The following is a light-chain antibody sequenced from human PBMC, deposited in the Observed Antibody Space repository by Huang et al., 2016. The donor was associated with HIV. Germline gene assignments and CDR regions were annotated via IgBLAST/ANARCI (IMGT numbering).Light chain of an antibody. CDR2: DAS. V-gene: IGKV3-15*01. Sequence: SHSVDSDLAWYQQKPGQAPRLLIYDASTRATGISAKFNGTGSGTEFSLSITNLKSEDFAVYYCQQYNDWPPLTFGGGTKVEI. CDR1: HSVDSD. J-gene: IGKJ4*01. CDR3: QQYNDWPPLT.